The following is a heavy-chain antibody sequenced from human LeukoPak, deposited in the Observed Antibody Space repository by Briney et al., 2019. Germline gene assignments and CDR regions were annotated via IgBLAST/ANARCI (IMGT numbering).Heavy chain of an antibody. CDR3: AKVSSSTSKNDY. J-gene: IGHJ4*02. D-gene: IGHD2-2*01. Sequence: ASVKVSCKASGYTFTSYDINWVRQATGQGLEWMGWMNPNSGNTGYAQKFQGRVTITRNTSISTAYMELSSLRAEDTAVYYCAKVSSSTSKNDYWGQGTLVTVSS. CDR2: MNPNSGNT. CDR1: GYTFTSYD. V-gene: IGHV1-8*03.